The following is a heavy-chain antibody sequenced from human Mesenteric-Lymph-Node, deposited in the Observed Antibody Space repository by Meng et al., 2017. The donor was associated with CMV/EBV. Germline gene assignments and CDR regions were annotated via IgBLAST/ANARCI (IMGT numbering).Heavy chain of an antibody. CDR2: ISTYNGNI. D-gene: IGHD5-12*01. CDR1: GGTFPRNP. J-gene: IGHJ4*02. Sequence: SGGTFPRNPLSWMRQAPGQGLEWMGWISTYNGNINYAQKLQGRVTMTTDTSTSTAYMELRSLRSDDTAVYYCARDYKSYSGYDFDYWGQGTLVTVSS. V-gene: IGHV1-18*01. CDR3: ARDYKSYSGYDFDY.